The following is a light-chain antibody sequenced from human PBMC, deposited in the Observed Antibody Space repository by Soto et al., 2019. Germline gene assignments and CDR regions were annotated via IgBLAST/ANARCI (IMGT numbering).Light chain of an antibody. CDR3: QQYGNSPFN. CDR2: GAS. CDR1: QSVSSSY. Sequence: EIVLTQSPGTLSLSPGERATLSCRASQSVSSSYLAWYQQKPGQAPRLLIYGASSRATGIPDRFSGSGSGTDFTLTISRLEPEDFGVYYRQQYGNSPFNFGGGTKVEIK. J-gene: IGKJ4*01. V-gene: IGKV3-20*01.